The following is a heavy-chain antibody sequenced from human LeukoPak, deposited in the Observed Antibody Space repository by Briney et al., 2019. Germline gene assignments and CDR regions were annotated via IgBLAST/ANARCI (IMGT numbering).Heavy chain of an antibody. CDR2: IYYSGST. D-gene: IGHD6-13*01. CDR3: ARAIAAGTLKNAFDI. V-gene: IGHV4-39*07. Sequence: SETLSLTCTVSGGSISSSSYYWGWIRQPPGKGLEWIGSIYYSGSTYYNPSLKSRVTISVDTSKNQFSLKLSSVTAADTAVYYCARAIAAGTLKNAFDIWGQGTMVTVSS. J-gene: IGHJ3*02. CDR1: GGSISSSSYY.